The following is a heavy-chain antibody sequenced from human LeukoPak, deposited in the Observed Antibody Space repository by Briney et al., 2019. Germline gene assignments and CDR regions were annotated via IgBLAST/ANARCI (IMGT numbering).Heavy chain of an antibody. CDR3: ARDMGGGYGSGSYYLNDY. D-gene: IGHD3-10*01. J-gene: IGHJ4*02. Sequence: GGSLRLSCAASGSTFSSYSMNWVRQAPGKGLEWVSSISSSSSYIYYADSVKGRFTISRDNAKNSLYLQMNSLRAEDTAVYYCARDMGGGYGSGSYYLNDYWGQGTLVTVSS. CDR1: GSTFSSYS. V-gene: IGHV3-21*01. CDR2: ISSSSSYI.